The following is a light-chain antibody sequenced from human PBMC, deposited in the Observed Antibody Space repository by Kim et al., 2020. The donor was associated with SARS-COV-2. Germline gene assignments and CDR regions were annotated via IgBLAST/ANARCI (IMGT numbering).Light chain of an antibody. J-gene: IGLJ3*02. CDR2: YDK. CDR1: NIGSKS. V-gene: IGLV3-21*04. Sequence: APGQTASITCGGSNIGSKSVRWYQQKPGQAPVLAMYYDKDRPSGIPERFSGSNSGNTATLTITRVEAGDEADYYCQVWDSTNDQAVFGGGTQLTVL. CDR3: QVWDSTNDQAV.